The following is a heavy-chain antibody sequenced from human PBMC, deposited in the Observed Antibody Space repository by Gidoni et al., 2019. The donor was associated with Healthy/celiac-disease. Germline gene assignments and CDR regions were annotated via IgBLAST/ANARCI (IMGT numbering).Heavy chain of an antibody. V-gene: IGHV2-26*01. J-gene: IGHJ4*02. D-gene: IGHD6-6*01. CDR3: ARMEGQLDNPFDY. CDR2: IFSHDEK. Sequence: QVTLKESGPVLVKPTETLTLTCTVSGFALSNARMGVSWIRQPTGKALEWLAHIFSHDEKSYSTSLKSRLTISKDTSNSQVVLTMTNMYPVDTATYYCARMEGQLDNPFDYWGQGTLVTVSS. CDR1: GFALSNARMG.